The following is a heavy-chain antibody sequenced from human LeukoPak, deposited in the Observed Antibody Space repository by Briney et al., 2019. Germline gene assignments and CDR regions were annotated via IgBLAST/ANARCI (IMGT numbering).Heavy chain of an antibody. CDR3: TTLTLLAAPVVDY. Sequence: PGGSLRLSCAASGFTFSNAWMSWVRQPPGKGLEWVGRIKSKTDGGTTDYAAPVKGRFTVSRDDSKNTLYLQMNSLKTEDTAVYYCTTLTLLAAPVVDYWGQGTLVTVSS. D-gene: IGHD2-15*01. V-gene: IGHV3-15*01. CDR2: IKSKTDGGTT. J-gene: IGHJ4*02. CDR1: GFTFSNAW.